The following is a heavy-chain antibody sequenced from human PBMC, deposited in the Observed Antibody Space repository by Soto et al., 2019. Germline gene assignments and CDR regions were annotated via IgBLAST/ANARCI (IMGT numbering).Heavy chain of an antibody. CDR3: ARDTEQVTAILFIFPLDY. Sequence: QVQLVESGGGVVQPGRSLRLSCAASGFTFSSYAMHWVRQAPGKGLEWVAVISYDGSNKYYADSVKGRFTISRDNSKNTLYLQMNSLRAEDTAVYYCARDTEQVTAILFIFPLDYWGQGTLVTVSS. CDR1: GFTFSSYA. CDR2: ISYDGSNK. D-gene: IGHD2-2*02. V-gene: IGHV3-30-3*01. J-gene: IGHJ4*02.